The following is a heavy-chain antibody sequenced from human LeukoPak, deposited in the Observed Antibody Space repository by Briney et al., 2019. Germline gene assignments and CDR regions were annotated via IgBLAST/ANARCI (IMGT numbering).Heavy chain of an antibody. V-gene: IGHV1-2*02. CDR1: GYTFTGYY. CDR3: ARDQPPYYDILTGYYDY. D-gene: IGHD3-9*01. CDR2: IDPDTGGT. J-gene: IGHJ4*02. Sequence: ASVKVSCKASGYTFTGYYIHWVRQAPGQGLEWMGWIDPDTGGTNYAQKFQGRVTMTRDTSISTSYMELSRLRSDDTAMYYCARDQPPYYDILTGYYDYWGQGTLVTVSS.